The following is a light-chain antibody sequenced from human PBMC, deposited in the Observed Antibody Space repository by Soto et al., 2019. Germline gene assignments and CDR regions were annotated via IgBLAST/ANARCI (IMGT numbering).Light chain of an antibody. V-gene: IGKV3-20*01. CDR3: QQYGDSPDTDRWT. CDR1: QRVRSSS. CDR2: GAS. Sequence: EIVLTQSPGTLSLSPGERASLSCRASQRVRSSSLAWYQQKPGQPPSLLIYGASSRATGIPDRFSGSGSGTDFTLTISRLEPEDFAVYFCQQYGDSPDTDRWTFGPGTKV. J-gene: IGKJ1*01.